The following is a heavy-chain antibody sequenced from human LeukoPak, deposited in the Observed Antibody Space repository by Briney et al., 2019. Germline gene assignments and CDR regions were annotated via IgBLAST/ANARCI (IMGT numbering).Heavy chain of an antibody. CDR3: AKDKFPPLIVVVTDAFDI. CDR2: IWYDGSNK. J-gene: IGHJ3*02. CDR1: GFTFSSYG. Sequence: PGRSLRLSCAASGFTFSSYGMHWVRQAPGKGLEWVAVIWYDGSNKYYADSVKGRFTISRDNSKNTLYLQMNSLRAEDTAVYYCAKDKFPPLIVVVTDAFDIWGQGTMVTVSS. D-gene: IGHD3-22*01. V-gene: IGHV3-33*06.